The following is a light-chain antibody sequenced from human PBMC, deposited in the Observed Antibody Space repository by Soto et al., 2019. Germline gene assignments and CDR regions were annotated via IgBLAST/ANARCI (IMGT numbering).Light chain of an antibody. CDR1: SGDVGGYNY. CDR2: EVT. V-gene: IGLV2-8*01. J-gene: IGLJ1*01. Sequence: QSALTQPPSASGSPGQSVTISCTGTSGDVGGYNYVSWYQQHPGKAPKFLIYEVTKRPSGVPDRFSGSKSGNRASLTVSGLQAEDEADYYCLSYAGTNTFVFGTGTKLTVL. CDR3: LSYAGTNTFV.